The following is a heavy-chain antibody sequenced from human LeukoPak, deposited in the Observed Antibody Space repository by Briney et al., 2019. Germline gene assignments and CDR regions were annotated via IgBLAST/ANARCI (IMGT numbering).Heavy chain of an antibody. CDR3: ARDSAMTPRYYYYYYMDV. J-gene: IGHJ6*03. D-gene: IGHD2-2*01. CDR2: INPSGGST. CDR1: GYTSTSYY. V-gene: IGHV1-46*01. Sequence: GASVKVSCKASGYTSTSYYMHWVRQAPGQGLEWMGIINPSGGSTSYAQKFQGRVTMTRDMSTSTVYMELSSLRSEDTAVYYCARDSAMTPRYYYYYYMDVWGKGTTVTVSS.